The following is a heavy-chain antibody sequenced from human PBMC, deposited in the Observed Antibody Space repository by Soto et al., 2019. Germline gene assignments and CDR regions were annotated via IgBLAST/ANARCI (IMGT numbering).Heavy chain of an antibody. CDR2: ISAYSGNT. Sequence: ASVKVSCKASGYTFTSYGISWVRQAPGQGLEWMGWISAYSGNTNYAQKLQGRVTMTTDTSTSTAYMELRSLRSDDTAVYYCARDTDDILPGNYYYGMDVWGQGTTVTVSS. V-gene: IGHV1-18*01. J-gene: IGHJ6*02. CDR3: ARDTDDILPGNYYYGMDV. D-gene: IGHD3-9*01. CDR1: GYTFTSYG.